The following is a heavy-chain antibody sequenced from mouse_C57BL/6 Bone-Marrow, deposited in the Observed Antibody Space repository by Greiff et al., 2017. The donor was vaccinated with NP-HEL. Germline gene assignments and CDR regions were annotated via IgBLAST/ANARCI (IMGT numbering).Heavy chain of an antibody. D-gene: IGHD1-1*01. V-gene: IGHV1-72*01. CDR1: GYTFTSYW. CDR2: IDPNSGGT. Sequence: QVQLQQPGAELVKPGASVKLSCKASGYTFTSYWMHWVKQRPGRGLEWIGRIDPNSGGTTYNEKFKSKATLTVDTPSSTAYMQLGSLTSEDSTVYYCARRGSSPPYYDVWGTGTTVTVSS. J-gene: IGHJ1*03. CDR3: ARRGSSPPYYDV.